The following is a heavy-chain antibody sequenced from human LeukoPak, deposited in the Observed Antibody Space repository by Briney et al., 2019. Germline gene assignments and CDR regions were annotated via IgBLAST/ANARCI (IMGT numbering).Heavy chain of an antibody. D-gene: IGHD3-22*01. J-gene: IGHJ6*02. Sequence: QSGGSLRLSCAASGFTFSSYAMSWVRQAPGKGLEWVSAISGSGGSTYYADSVKGRFTISRDNSKNTLCLQMNSLRAEDTAVYYCAKDIVADYYDSSGYFFDGMDVWGQGTTVTVSS. CDR1: GFTFSSYA. CDR3: AKDIVADYYDSSGYFFDGMDV. CDR2: ISGSGGST. V-gene: IGHV3-23*01.